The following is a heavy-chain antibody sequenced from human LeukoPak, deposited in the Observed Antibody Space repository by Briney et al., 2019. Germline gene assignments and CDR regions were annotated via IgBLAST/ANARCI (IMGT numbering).Heavy chain of an antibody. J-gene: IGHJ3*02. Sequence: PESLSVTRTLSRGSICIDFWSWIREPAGKGVGWIGRIYTSGSTNYNPPLKSRVTMPIDTSKNQFSLKLNSVTAADTAVYYCARDGRGVQHPDGFDNWGQGTTVTVSS. CDR1: RGSICIDF. CDR2: IYTSGST. D-gene: IGHD3-10*01. CDR3: ARDGRGVQHPDGFDN. V-gene: IGHV4-4*07.